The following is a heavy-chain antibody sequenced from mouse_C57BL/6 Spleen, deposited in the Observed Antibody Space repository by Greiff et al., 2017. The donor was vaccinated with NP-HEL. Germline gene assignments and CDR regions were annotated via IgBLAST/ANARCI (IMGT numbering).Heavy chain of an antibody. D-gene: IGHD3-2*02. J-gene: IGHJ4*01. V-gene: IGHV5-4*01. CDR3: ARDRQLRLQAMDY. Sequence: EVKLMESGGGLVKPGGSLKLSCAASGFTFSSYAMSWVRQTPEKRLEWVATISDGGSYTYYPDNVKGRFTISRDNAKNNLYLQMSHLKSEDTAMYYCARDRQLRLQAMDYWGQGTSVTVSS. CDR2: ISDGGSYT. CDR1: GFTFSSYA.